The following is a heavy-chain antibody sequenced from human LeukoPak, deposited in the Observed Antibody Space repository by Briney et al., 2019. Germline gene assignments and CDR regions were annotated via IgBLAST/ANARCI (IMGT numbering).Heavy chain of an antibody. CDR2: IYYSGST. J-gene: IGHJ6*02. Sequence: SETLSLTCTVSGGSISSGGYYWSWIRQHPGKGLEWIGYIYYSGSTYYNPSLKSRVTISVDTSNNQFSLRLDSVTAADTAVYFCARHPVGPGGMDVWGHGTTVLVSS. D-gene: IGHD3-16*01. CDR3: ARHPVGPGGMDV. V-gene: IGHV4-31*03. CDR1: GGSISSGGYY.